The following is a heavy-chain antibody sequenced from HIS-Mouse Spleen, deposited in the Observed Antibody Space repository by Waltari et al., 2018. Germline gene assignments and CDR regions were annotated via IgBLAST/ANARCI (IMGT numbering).Heavy chain of an antibody. CDR1: GYTFTSYG. CDR2: IRAKKGNT. J-gene: IGHJ2*01. D-gene: IGHD1-26*01. Sequence: QVQLVQSGAEVKKPGASVKVSCKASGYTFTSYGISWVRQAPGQGLEWMGWIRAKKGNTNEARKGQGRVTMTTDTSTSKAYMELRSLRSDDTAVYYCARVRVGATVLFWYFDLWGRGTLVTVSS. CDR3: ARVRVGATVLFWYFDL. V-gene: IGHV1-18*01.